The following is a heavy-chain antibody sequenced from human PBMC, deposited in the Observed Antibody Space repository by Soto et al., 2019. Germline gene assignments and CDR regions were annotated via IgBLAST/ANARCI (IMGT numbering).Heavy chain of an antibody. D-gene: IGHD3-10*01. CDR3: AKGITMVRGVSTGRFDY. Sequence: EVQLVESGGGLVQPGRSLRLSCAASGFTFDDYAMHWVRQAPGKGMEWVSGISWNSGSIGYADSVKGRFTISRDNAKNSLYLQMNSLRAEDTALYYCAKGITMVRGVSTGRFDYWGQGTLVTVSS. V-gene: IGHV3-9*01. CDR2: ISWNSGSI. J-gene: IGHJ4*02. CDR1: GFTFDDYA.